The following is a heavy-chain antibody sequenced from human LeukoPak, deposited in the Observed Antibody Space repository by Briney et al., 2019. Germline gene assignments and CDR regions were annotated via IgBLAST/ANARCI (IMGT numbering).Heavy chain of an antibody. V-gene: IGHV4-39*01. CDR1: GGSISSNTYF. CDR2: IRYSGST. J-gene: IGHJ5*02. D-gene: IGHD5/OR15-5a*01. Sequence: PSETLSLTCNVSGGSISSNTYFWGWIRRPPGKGLEWIGSIRYSGSTYYNPSLKTRFTISVDTSKTQFSLNRSSLTVADMAEYYCATSDTVSTYKCFDPWGKGTLVTV. CDR3: ATSDTVSTYKCFDP.